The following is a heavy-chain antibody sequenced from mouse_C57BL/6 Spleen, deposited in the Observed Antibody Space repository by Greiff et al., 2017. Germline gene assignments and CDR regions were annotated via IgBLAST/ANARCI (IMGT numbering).Heavy chain of an antibody. V-gene: IGHV1-82*01. J-gene: IGHJ2*01. CDR1: GYAFSSSW. Sequence: QVQLKQSGPELVKPGASVKISCKASGYAFSSSWMNWVKQRPGKGLEWIGRIYPGDGDTNYNGKFKGKATLTADKSSSTAYMQLSSLTSEDSAVYFCARSGLFYYFDYGGQGTTLTVSS. D-gene: IGHD3-1*01. CDR2: IYPGDGDT. CDR3: ARSGLFYYFDY.